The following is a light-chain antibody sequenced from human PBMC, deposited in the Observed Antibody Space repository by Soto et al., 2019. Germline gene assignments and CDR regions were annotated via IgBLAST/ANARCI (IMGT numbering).Light chain of an antibody. J-gene: IGLJ1*01. CDR2: GNS. CDR3: QSYDSSLSVYYV. V-gene: IGLV1-40*01. Sequence: QSVLTQPPSVSGAPGQRVTISCTGSSSNIGAGYDVHWYQQLPGTAPKLLIYGNSNRPSGVPDRFSGSKSGTSASLAITGLLAEDEADYYCQSYDSSLSVYYVFGTGTKLTVL. CDR1: SSNIGAGYD.